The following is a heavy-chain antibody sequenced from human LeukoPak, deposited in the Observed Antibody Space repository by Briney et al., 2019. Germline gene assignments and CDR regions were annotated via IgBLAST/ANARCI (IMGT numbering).Heavy chain of an antibody. Sequence: SETLSLTCAIYGGSFSGYYWSWIRQPPGKGLEWIGEINHSGSTNYNPSLKSRVTISVDTSKNQFYLKLSSVTAADTAVYFCARDPLSTNDFDIWGQGTMVTVSS. CDR3: ARDPLSTNDFDI. D-gene: IGHD1-1*01. J-gene: IGHJ3*02. CDR2: INHSGST. CDR1: GGSFSGYY. V-gene: IGHV4-34*01.